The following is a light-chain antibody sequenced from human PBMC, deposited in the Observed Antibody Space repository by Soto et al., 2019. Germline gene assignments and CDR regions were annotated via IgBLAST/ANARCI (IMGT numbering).Light chain of an antibody. J-gene: IGLJ1*01. CDR1: SSDVGGYNF. CDR3: GSYAGSYSYV. V-gene: IGLV2-11*01. Sequence: QSALTQPRSVSESPGQSVTISCTGTSSDVGGYNFVSWYQQHPGNAPKLMIYDVSKRPSGVPDRFSGSKSGYTASLTISGLQAEDEADYYCGSYAGSYSYVFGTGTKLTVL. CDR2: DVS.